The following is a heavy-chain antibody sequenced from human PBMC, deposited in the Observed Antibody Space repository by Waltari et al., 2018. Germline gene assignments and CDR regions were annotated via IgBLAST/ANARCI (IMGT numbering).Heavy chain of an antibody. D-gene: IGHD4-17*01. CDR2: IYYSGST. CDR1: GGSISSSSYY. CDR3: ARHGGYGDYVFDY. J-gene: IGHJ4*02. Sequence: QLQLQESGPGLVKPSETLSLTCTVSGGSISSSSYYWGWIRPPPGKGLEWIGSIYYSGSTYYNPSLKSRVTISVDTSKNQFSLKLSSVTAADTAVYYCARHGGYGDYVFDYWGQGTLVTVSS. V-gene: IGHV4-39*01.